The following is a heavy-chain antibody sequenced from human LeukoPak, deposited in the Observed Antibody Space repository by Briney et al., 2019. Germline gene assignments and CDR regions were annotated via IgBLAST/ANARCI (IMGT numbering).Heavy chain of an antibody. CDR3: ARGVVPALGYYFDY. CDR1: GFTFSSYA. D-gene: IGHD2-2*01. J-gene: IGHJ4*02. V-gene: IGHV3-66*01. Sequence: GGSLRLSCAASGFTFSSYAMSWVRQAPGKGLEWVSVIYSGGSTYYADSVKGRFTISRDNSKNTLYLQMNSLRAEDTAVYYCARGVVPALGYYFDYWGQGTLVTVSS. CDR2: IYSGGST.